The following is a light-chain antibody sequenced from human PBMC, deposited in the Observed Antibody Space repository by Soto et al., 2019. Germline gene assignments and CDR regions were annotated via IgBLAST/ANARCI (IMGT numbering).Light chain of an antibody. CDR2: AAS. Sequence: AIRMTQSPSSLSASTGDRVTITCRASQGISSYLAWYQQKPGKAPKLLIYAASTLQSGVPSRFIGSGSGTDFTLTISCLQSEDFATYYCQQYYSYPPFTFGPGTKVDIK. J-gene: IGKJ3*01. CDR3: QQYYSYPPFT. V-gene: IGKV1-8*01. CDR1: QGISSY.